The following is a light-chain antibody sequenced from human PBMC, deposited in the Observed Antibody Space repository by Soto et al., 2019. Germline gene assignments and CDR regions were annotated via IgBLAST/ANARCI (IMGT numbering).Light chain of an antibody. Sequence: QSALTQPPSASGSPGQSVTISCTGTSSDVGGYNFVSWYQQNTGKAPKLMIYEVSKRPSGVPDRFSGSKSDNTASLTVSGLQAEDEADYYCSSYAGSNNFVVFGTGTKVTVL. CDR3: SSYAGSNNFVV. V-gene: IGLV2-8*01. CDR1: SSDVGGYNF. J-gene: IGLJ1*01. CDR2: EVS.